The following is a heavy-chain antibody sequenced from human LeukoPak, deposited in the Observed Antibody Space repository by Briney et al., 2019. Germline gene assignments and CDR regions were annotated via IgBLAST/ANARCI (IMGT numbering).Heavy chain of an antibody. V-gene: IGHV4-59*01. CDR1: GGSISSYY. J-gene: IGHJ5*02. D-gene: IGHD6-13*01. CDR2: IYYSGST. Sequence: TSETLSLTCTVSGGSISSYYWSWIRQPPGKGLEWIGYIYYSGSTNYNPSLKSRVTISVDTSKNQFSLKLSSVTAADTAVYYCARVHSSSWYLHSFNWFDPWGQGTLVTVSS. CDR3: ARVHSSSWYLHSFNWFDP.